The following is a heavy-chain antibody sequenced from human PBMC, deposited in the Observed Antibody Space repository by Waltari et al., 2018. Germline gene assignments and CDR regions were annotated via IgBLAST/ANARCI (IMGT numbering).Heavy chain of an antibody. V-gene: IGHV3-66*02. Sequence: EVQLVETGGGWVQPGGSLRPYCAVWGCSVPDTYMIWVRQAPGGALLLFLVIYRDENIYYDDSVRGRFTISPASSKTTLYLQLNSLRTEHTAFYYCAKVDYSSSSAFNSWGQRILVTGSS. J-gene: IGHJ4*02. CDR3: AKVDYSSSSAFNS. D-gene: IGHD6-6*01. CDR1: GCSVPDTY. CDR2: IYRDENI.